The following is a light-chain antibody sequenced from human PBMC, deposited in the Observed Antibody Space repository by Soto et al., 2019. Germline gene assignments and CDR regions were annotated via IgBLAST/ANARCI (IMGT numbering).Light chain of an antibody. Sequence: EIVLTQSPVTLSVSPGERATLFCRASQSASTNLAWYQHKPGQAPRLLIYGASTRATAIPARFSGSGSGTEFTLTLTSLESEDFGVYYCQHYNGWARIAFGQGTRLEIK. J-gene: IGKJ5*01. CDR2: GAS. V-gene: IGKV3-15*01. CDR1: QSASTN. CDR3: QHYNGWARIA.